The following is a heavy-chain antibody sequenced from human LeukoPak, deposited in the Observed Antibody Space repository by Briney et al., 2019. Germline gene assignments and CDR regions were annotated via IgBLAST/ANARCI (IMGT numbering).Heavy chain of an antibody. D-gene: IGHD3-3*01. CDR3: ARGETIFGVVIGAFDI. J-gene: IGHJ3*02. CDR1: GYTFTGYY. V-gene: IGHV1-2*02. Sequence: ASVKVSCKASGYTFTGYYMHWVRQAPGQGLEWMGWINPNSGGTNYAQKFQGRVTMTRDTSISTAYMELSRLRSDDTAVYYCARGETIFGVVIGAFDIWGQGTMVTVSS. CDR2: INPNSGGT.